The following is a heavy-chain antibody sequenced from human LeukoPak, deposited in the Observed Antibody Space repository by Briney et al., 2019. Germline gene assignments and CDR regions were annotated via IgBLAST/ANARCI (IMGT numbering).Heavy chain of an antibody. CDR2: IYYSGST. J-gene: IGHJ3*02. CDR1: GGSISSYY. V-gene: IGHV4-59*01. CDR3: AREYCSGGSCYMDAFDI. Sequence: PSETLSLTCTVSGGSISSYYWSWIRQPPGKGLEWIGYIYYSGSTNYNPSLKSRVTISVDTSKNQISLKVSSVTAADTAVYYCAREYCSGGSCYMDAFDIWGQGTMVTVS. D-gene: IGHD2-15*01.